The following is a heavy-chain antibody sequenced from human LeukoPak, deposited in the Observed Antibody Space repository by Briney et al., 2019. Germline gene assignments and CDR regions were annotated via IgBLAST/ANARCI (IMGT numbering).Heavy chain of an antibody. V-gene: IGHV1-46*01. CDR1: GYTFTSYC. D-gene: IGHD3-10*01. CDR2: INPSGGST. CDR3: AIFTMVRGPAPARNMNWFDP. J-gene: IGHJ5*02. Sequence: ASVKVSCKASGYTFTSYCMHWVRQAPGQGLEWMGIINPSGGSTSYAQKFQGRVTMTRDTSTSTVCMELSSLRSEDTAVYYCAIFTMVRGPAPARNMNWFDPWGQGTLVTVSS.